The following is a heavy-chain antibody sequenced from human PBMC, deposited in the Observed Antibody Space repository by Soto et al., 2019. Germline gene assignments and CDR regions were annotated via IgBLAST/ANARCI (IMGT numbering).Heavy chain of an antibody. CDR1: GGTFSSYA. V-gene: IGHV1-69*01. D-gene: IGHD3-22*01. CDR2: IIPIFGTA. J-gene: IGHJ1*01. Sequence: QVQLVQSGAGVKKPGSSVKVSCKASGGTFSSYAISWVRQAPGQGLEWMGGIIPIFGTANYAQKFQGRVTITADDSTSKAYMELSSLRSADTAVYYCARTTHYYDSSGHDYVQHWGQGTLVTVSS. CDR3: ARTTHYYDSSGHDYVQH.